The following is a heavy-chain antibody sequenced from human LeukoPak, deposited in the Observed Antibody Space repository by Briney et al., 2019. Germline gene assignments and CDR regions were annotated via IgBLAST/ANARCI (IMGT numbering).Heavy chain of an antibody. D-gene: IGHD5-18*01. CDR2: ISYDGSNK. CDR1: GFTFSSYG. Sequence: GGSLRLSCAASGFTFSSYGMHWVRQAPGKGLEWVAVISYDGSNKYYADSVKGRFTISRDNSKNTLYLQMNSLRAEDTAVYYCAKAQTWIRLWSATDYWGQGTLVTVSS. J-gene: IGHJ4*02. CDR3: AKAQTWIRLWSATDY. V-gene: IGHV3-30*18.